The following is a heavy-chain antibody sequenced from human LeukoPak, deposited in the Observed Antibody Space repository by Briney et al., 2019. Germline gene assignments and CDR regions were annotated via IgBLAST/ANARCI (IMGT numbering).Heavy chain of an antibody. J-gene: IGHJ4*02. V-gene: IGHV4-34*01. CDR3: ARRDDSSGYHKIFDY. D-gene: IGHD3-22*01. Sequence: SETLSLTCAVYGGSFSGYYWNWIRQPPGKGLEWIGEINHSGSTTYNPSLKSRVTISIDTSKNQFYLKLSSLTAADTAVYYCARRDDSSGYHKIFDYWGPGTLVTVSS. CDR1: GGSFSGYY. CDR2: INHSGST.